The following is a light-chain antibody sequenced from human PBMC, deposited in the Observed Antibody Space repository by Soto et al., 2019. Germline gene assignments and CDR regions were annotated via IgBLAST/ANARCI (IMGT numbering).Light chain of an antibody. V-gene: IGKV3-20*01. CDR2: GAS. J-gene: IGKJ5*01. Sequence: EILLTQAQATLSLSPGPRASLSWRASQTISSYLAWYQHKPGQAPRLLIYGASSRATGIPDRFSGSGSGTDFSLTISRLEPEDFAVYYCQQHGDSPITFGQGTRLEIK. CDR1: QTISSY. CDR3: QQHGDSPIT.